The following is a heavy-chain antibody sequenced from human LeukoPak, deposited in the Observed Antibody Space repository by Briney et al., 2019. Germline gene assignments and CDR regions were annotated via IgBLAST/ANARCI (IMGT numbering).Heavy chain of an antibody. Sequence: GGSLRLSCAASGFTFSSYAMSWVRQAPGNGLEWVSAISGSGGSTYYADSVKGRFTISRDNSKNTLHLQMNSLRAEDTAVYYCAKVKLQLLQTYYFDYWGQGTLVTVSS. J-gene: IGHJ4*02. CDR1: GFTFSSYA. CDR3: AKVKLQLLQTYYFDY. CDR2: ISGSGGST. V-gene: IGHV3-23*01. D-gene: IGHD6-13*01.